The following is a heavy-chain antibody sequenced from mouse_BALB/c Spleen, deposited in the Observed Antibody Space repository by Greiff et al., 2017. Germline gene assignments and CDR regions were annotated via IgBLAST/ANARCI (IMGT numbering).Heavy chain of an antibody. V-gene: IGHV5-17*02. D-gene: IGHD1-1*01. CDR2: ISSGSSTI. CDR3: ARVITNYWYFDV. J-gene: IGHJ1*01. Sequence: EVKLVESGGGLVQPGGSRKLSCAASGFTFSSFGMHWVRQAPEKGLEWVAYISSGSSTIYYADTVKGRFTISRDNPKNTLFLLMTSLRSEDTAMYYCARVITNYWYFDVWGAGTTVTVSS. CDR1: GFTFSSFG.